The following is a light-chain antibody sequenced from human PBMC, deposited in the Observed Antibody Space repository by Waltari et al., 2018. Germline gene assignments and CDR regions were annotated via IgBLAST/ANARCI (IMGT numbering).Light chain of an antibody. CDR3: QQYEGLPRT. V-gene: IGKV1-33*01. J-gene: IGKJ2*02. CDR1: QHIYNY. Sequence: DIQMTQSPSSLSASVGDRVTITCQASQHIYNYLNWYQQKPGKAPKPLIYAVSNLQTGVPPRFSGGCSGTDFTFVISNLQPEDIATYYCQQYEGLPRTFGQGTKLEMK. CDR2: AVS.